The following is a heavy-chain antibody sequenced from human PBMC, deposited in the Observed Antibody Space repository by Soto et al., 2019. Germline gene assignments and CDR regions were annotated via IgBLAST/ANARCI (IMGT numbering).Heavy chain of an antibody. V-gene: IGHV3-23*01. Sequence: EVQLLESGGGLVQPGGSLRLSCAASGFTFSSYAMSWVRQAPGKGLEWVSAISGSGGSTYYVDSVKGRFTISRDNSKNTLYLQMNSLRAEDTAVYYCAKGSRYYYYYGMDVWGQGTTVTVSS. J-gene: IGHJ6*02. CDR3: AKGSRYYYYYGMDV. CDR2: ISGSGGST. CDR1: GFTFSSYA.